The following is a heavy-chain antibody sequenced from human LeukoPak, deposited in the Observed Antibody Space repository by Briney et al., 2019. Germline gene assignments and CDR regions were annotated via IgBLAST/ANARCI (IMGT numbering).Heavy chain of an antibody. J-gene: IGHJ3*02. CDR3: AREGYCSGGRCHDAFDI. CDR2: INPNSGGT. V-gene: IGHV1-2*02. D-gene: IGHD2-15*01. Sequence: GASLKVSCKASGYTFTGYYMHWVRQAPGQGLEWMGWINPNSGGTNYAQKFQDRVTMTRDTSISTAYMELSRLRSGDTAVYYCAREGYCSGGRCHDAFDIWGQGTMVTVSS. CDR1: GYTFTGYY.